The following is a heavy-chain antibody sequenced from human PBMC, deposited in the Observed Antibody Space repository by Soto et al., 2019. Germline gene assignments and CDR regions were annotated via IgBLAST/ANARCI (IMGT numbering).Heavy chain of an antibody. J-gene: IGHJ4*02. V-gene: IGHV5-51*01. CDR3: AILSVPHYDFWSGYFYRY. CDR2: IYPGDSDT. Sequence: PGESLKISCKGSGYSFTSYWIGWVRQMPGKGLEWMGIIYPGDSDTRYSPSFQGQVTISADKSISTAYLQWSSLKASDTAMYYCAILSVPHYDFWSGYFYRYWGQGTLVTVSS. CDR1: GYSFTSYW. D-gene: IGHD3-3*01.